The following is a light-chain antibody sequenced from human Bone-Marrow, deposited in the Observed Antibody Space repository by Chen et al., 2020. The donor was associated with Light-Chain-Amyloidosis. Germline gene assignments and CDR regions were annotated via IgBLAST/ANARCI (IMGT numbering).Light chain of an antibody. J-gene: IGLJ1*01. CDR3: ATLDDRLIGYV. CDR2: NDD. Sequence: QSVLTQPPSTSGTPGQTVTITCSGTSSNIGSNIVTWYQHLPGAAPTLLIYNDDKRPSGGPVRFSASRSGTSGSLAISGVQSGDVGDSPCATLDDRLIGYVFGRGTEVTVL. CDR1: SSNIGSNI. V-gene: IGLV1-44*01.